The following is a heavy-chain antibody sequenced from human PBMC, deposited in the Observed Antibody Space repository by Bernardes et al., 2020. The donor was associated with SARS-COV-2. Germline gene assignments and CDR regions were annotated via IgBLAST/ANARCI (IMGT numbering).Heavy chain of an antibody. CDR2: ISCSGGST. D-gene: IGHD5-18*01. J-gene: IGHJ6*02. Sequence: GGSLRLSCAASGFTFSSYAMSWVRQAPGKGLEWVSAISCSGGSTYYADSVKGRFTISRDNSKNTLYLQMNSLRAEDTAVYYCAKGLSYGDQKEPGGMDVWGQGTTVTVSS. CDR1: GFTFSSYA. CDR3: AKGLSYGDQKEPGGMDV. V-gene: IGHV3-23*01.